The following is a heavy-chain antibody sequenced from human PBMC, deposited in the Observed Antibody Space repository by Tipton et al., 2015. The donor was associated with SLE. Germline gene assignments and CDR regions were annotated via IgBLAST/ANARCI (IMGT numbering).Heavy chain of an antibody. D-gene: IGHD2-2*01. J-gene: IGHJ4*02. V-gene: IGHV4-59*01. CDR3: AGNITSKGFDS. CDR1: GGSISSYY. Sequence: TLSLTCTVSGGSISSYYWSWIRQPPGKGLEWIGYMYYSGSTNYNPSLKSRVTISVDTSKNQLSLKLSSVTAADTAVYYCAGNITSKGFDSWGQGTLVIVSS. CDR2: MYYSGST.